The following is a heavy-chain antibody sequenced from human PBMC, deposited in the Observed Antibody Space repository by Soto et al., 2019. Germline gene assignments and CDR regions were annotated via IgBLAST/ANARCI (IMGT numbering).Heavy chain of an antibody. CDR1: GGSISNYY. Sequence: QVQLQESGPGLVKPSETLSLTCTVSGGSISNYYWSWIRQPPGKGLEWIGYIYYSGSTNYNPSLKSRVTISVDTSKNQFSLKLSSVTAADTAVYYCATRLAVTGTPWAEFDHWGQGTPVTVSS. CDR2: IYYSGST. V-gene: IGHV4-59*08. CDR3: ATRLAVTGTPWAEFDH. D-gene: IGHD6-19*01. J-gene: IGHJ4*02.